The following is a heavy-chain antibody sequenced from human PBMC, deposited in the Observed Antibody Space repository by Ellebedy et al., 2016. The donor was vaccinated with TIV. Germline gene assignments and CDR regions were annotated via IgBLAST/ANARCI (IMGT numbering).Heavy chain of an antibody. CDR3: ARQGYSYGEANY. J-gene: IGHJ4*02. CDR2: IYYSGST. Sequence: MPSETLSLTCTVSGGSISSSSYYWGWIRQPPGKGLEWIGSIYYSGSTYYNPSLKSRVTISVDTSKNQFSLKLSSVTAADTAVYYCARQGYSYGEANYWGQGTLVTVSS. D-gene: IGHD5-18*01. V-gene: IGHV4-39*01. CDR1: GGSISSSSYY.